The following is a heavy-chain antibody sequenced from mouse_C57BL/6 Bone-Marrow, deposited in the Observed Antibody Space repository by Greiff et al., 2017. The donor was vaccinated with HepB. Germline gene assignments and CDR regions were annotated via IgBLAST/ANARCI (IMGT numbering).Heavy chain of an antibody. CDR2: INPGSGGT. CDR1: GYAFTNYL. Sequence: VQLQQSGAELVRPGTSVKVSCKASGYAFTNYLIEWVKQRPGQGLEGIGVINPGSGGTNYNEKFKGKATLTADNSSSTAYMQISSLTSEDSAVYFCASSNSGFYWYFDVWDTGTTVTVSS. V-gene: IGHV1-54*01. J-gene: IGHJ1*03. D-gene: IGHD2-5*01. CDR3: ASSNSGFYWYFDV.